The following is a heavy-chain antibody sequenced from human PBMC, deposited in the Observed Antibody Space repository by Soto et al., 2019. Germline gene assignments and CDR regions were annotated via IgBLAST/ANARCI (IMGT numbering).Heavy chain of an antibody. CDR3: ARDSPSSGRSFDL. V-gene: IGHV4-4*07. CDR2: IFHTGAT. D-gene: IGHD1-26*01. Sequence: QVHLKESGPGLVKPSETLSLTCNVSGVSITSNYWNWVRQPAGKRREWIGRIFHTGATNVNSNLRSRVIMSIDTSKNQFSLKLRPVTAADTVVYYCARDSPSSGRSFDLWGQGILVTVSS. CDR1: GVSITSNY. J-gene: IGHJ4*02.